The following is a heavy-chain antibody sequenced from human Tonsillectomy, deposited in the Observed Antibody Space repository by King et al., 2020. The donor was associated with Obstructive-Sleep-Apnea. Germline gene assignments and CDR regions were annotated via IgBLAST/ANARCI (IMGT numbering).Heavy chain of an antibody. Sequence: VQLVESGGGVVQPGRSLRLSCAASGFTFSSYGLHWVRQAPGKGLEWVAFIRYDGSNKYYADSVKGRFTISRDNSKNTLYLQMNSLRAEDTAVYYCAKMRWLRLRDTVSMVTDDYWGQGTLVTVSS. D-gene: IGHD5-12*01. CDR1: GFTFSSYG. CDR2: IRYDGSNK. CDR3: AKMRWLRLRDTVSMVTDDY. V-gene: IGHV3-30*02. J-gene: IGHJ4*02.